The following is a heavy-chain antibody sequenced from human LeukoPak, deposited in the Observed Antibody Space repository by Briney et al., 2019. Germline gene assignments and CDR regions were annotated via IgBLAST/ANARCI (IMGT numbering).Heavy chain of an antibody. CDR1: GFTFSSYA. V-gene: IGHV3-23*01. CDR2: ISGSGGGT. Sequence: GGSLRLSCAASGFTFSSYAMSWVRQAPGKGLEWVSAISGSGGGTYYADSVKGRFTISRDNSKNTLYLQMNSLRAEDTAVYYCAKAPQRVLAGYFQHWGQGTLVTVSS. J-gene: IGHJ1*01. CDR3: AKAPQRVLAGYFQH.